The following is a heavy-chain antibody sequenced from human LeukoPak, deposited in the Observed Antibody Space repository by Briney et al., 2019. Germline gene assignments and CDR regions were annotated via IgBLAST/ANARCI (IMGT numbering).Heavy chain of an antibody. J-gene: IGHJ4*02. CDR2: IIPVFGTT. CDR3: ARGLGTRWFFDY. Sequence: SVKVSCKASGGSFSSYALSWVRQAPGQGLEWMGRIIPVFGTTTYAQKFQGRVTITADESTTTAYMELRRLTSEDTAMYYCARGLGTRWFFDYWGQGTLVTVSS. CDR1: GGSFSSYA. D-gene: IGHD1-1*01. V-gene: IGHV1-69*13.